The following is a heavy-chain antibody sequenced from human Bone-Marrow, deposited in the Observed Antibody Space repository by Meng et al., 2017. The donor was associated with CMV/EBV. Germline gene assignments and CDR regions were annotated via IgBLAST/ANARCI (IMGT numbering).Heavy chain of an antibody. Sequence: GESLKISCVASGFTFSSHGMHWVRQAPGKGLEWVAFIPYDGGNQYYADSVKGRFTISRDNSKNSLYLQMNSLRAEDTAVYYCASSLPARYYYYGMDVWGQGTTVTVSS. CDR3: ASSLPARYYYYGMDV. V-gene: IGHV3-30*02. CDR2: IPYDGGNQ. D-gene: IGHD2-2*01. CDR1: GFTFSSHG. J-gene: IGHJ6*02.